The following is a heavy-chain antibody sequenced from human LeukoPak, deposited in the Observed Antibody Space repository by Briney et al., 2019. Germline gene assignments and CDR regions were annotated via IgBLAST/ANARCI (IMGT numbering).Heavy chain of an antibody. CDR3: AKAPEGCSSTSCYYGY. V-gene: IGHV3-23*01. Sequence: GGSLRLSCAASGFTFSSSAMSWARQAPGKGLEWVSAISSSGGSTYYADSVKGRFSISRDNSKNTLYLQMNSLRAEDTAVYYCAKAPEGCSSTSCYYGYWGQGTLVAVSS. J-gene: IGHJ4*02. CDR2: ISSSGGST. D-gene: IGHD2-2*01. CDR1: GFTFSSSA.